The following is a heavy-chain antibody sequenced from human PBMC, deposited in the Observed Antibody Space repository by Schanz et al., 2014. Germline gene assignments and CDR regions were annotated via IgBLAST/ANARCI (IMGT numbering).Heavy chain of an antibody. CDR1: GFTFSDYA. CDR3: AREQIMAAAGLVDY. V-gene: IGHV3-11*05. J-gene: IGHJ4*01. D-gene: IGHD6-13*01. CDR2: ISGTTTYT. Sequence: VQLVESGGGLVQPGRSLRLSCTASGFTFSDYAMSWIRQAPGKGLEWVSYISGTTTYTNYADSVKGRFTISRDNAKNSLYLQMNSLRAEDTAVYYCAREQIMAAAGLVDYWGHGTLVTVSS.